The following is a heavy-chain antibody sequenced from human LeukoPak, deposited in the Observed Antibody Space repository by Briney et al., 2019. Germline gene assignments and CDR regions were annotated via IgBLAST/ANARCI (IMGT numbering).Heavy chain of an antibody. CDR2: IKQDGSEK. D-gene: IGHD5-18*01. CDR3: ARYSYSHGYFDY. J-gene: IGHJ4*02. CDR1: GFTFKSHH. V-gene: IGHV3-7*01. Sequence: SGGSLRLSCAASGFTFKSHHMSWVRQAPGRGLEWVANIKQDGSEKYYVDSVKGRFTISRDNAKNSLSLQMNSLRAEDMAVYYCARYSYSHGYFDYWGQGTLVTVSS.